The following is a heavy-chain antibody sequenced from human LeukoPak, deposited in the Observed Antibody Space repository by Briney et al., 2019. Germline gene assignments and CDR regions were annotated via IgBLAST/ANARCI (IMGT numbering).Heavy chain of an antibody. Sequence: SETLSLTCTVSGGSISSGDYYWSWIRQPPGKGLEWIGYIYYSGSTYYNPSLKSRVTLSVDTSKNQFSLKLSSVTAADTAVYYCARRYSSREDLDYWGQGTLVTVSS. CDR1: GGSISSGDYY. J-gene: IGHJ4*02. CDR3: ARRYSSREDLDY. D-gene: IGHD6-13*01. V-gene: IGHV4-30-4*01. CDR2: IYYSGST.